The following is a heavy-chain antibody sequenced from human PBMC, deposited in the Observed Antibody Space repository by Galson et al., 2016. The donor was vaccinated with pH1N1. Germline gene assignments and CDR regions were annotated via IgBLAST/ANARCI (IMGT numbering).Heavy chain of an antibody. CDR1: GRSFSGYY. CDR3: ARPRRAIFGVVISGDAFDI. Sequence: LSLTCAVYGRSFSGYYWSWIRQPPGKGLEWIGEISHSGSTNYNPSLKSRVTISVDTSKRQFSLRLSSVTAADTAVYYCARPRRAIFGVVISGDAFDIWGQGTMVTVSS. D-gene: IGHD3-3*01. V-gene: IGHV4-34*01. CDR2: ISHSGST. J-gene: IGHJ3*02.